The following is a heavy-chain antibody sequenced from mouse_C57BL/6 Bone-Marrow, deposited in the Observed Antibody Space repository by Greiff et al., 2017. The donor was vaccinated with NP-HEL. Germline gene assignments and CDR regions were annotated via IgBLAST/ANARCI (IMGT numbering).Heavy chain of an antibody. CDR2: IYPSDSET. CDR3: ARDDYDSGVDN. J-gene: IGHJ2*01. CDR1: GYTFTSYW. V-gene: IGHV1-61*01. Sequence: QVQLKQPGAELVRPGSSVKLSCKASGYTFTSYWMDWVKQRPGQGLEWIGNIYPSDSETHYNQKFKDKATLTVDKSSSTAYMQLSSLTSEDSAVYYCARDDYDSGVDNWGQGTTLTVSS. D-gene: IGHD2-4*01.